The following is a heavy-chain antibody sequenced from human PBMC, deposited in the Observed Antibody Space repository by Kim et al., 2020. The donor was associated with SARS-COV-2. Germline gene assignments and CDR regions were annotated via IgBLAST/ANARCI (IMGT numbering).Heavy chain of an antibody. J-gene: IGHJ4*02. D-gene: IGHD5-18*01. CDR1: GGSIRSSRYY. CDR2: IYYSGSA. V-gene: IGHV4-39*01. Sequence: SETLYLTCTVSGGSIRSSRYYWGWIRQPPGKGLEWIGNIYYSGSAYYNPSLKSRVTISIDTSKNQFSLKLSSVTAADTAVYYCARRGDSHGIFDYWGQGTLVTVSS. CDR3: ARRGDSHGIFDY.